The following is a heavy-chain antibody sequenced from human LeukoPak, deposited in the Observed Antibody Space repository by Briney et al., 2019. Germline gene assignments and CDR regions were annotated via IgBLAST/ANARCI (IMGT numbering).Heavy chain of an antibody. CDR2: INPNSGGT. CDR1: GYTFTDYY. Sequence: ASVKVSCKASGYTFTDYYMHWVRQAPGQGLEWMGWINPNSGGTNYAQKFQSRVTMTTDTSISTAYMEVSRLRSDDTAVYYCARVRIGQQLDKYYYYAMDVWGQGTTVTVSS. CDR3: ARVRIGQQLDKYYYYAMDV. V-gene: IGHV1-2*02. D-gene: IGHD6-13*01. J-gene: IGHJ6*02.